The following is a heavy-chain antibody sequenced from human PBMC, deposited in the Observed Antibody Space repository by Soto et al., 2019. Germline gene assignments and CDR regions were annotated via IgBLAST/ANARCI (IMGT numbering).Heavy chain of an antibody. CDR2: ISYGGGTT. D-gene: IGHD3-22*01. J-gene: IGHJ4*02. Sequence: SLRLSCAASEFTFSNYAMSWVRQAPGKGLEWVSAISYGGGTTYYADSVKGRFTISRDNSKNTLYLQMNSLRAEDTAVYYCARDYYDSSGYSADFDYSGQGTLAPVSA. CDR1: EFTFSNYA. CDR3: ARDYYDSSGYSADFDY. V-gene: IGHV3-23*01.